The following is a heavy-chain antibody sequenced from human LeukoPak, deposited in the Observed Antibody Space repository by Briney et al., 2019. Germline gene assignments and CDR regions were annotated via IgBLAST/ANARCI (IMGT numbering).Heavy chain of an antibody. Sequence: SETLSLTCTVSGASISSSYWNWVRQPPGKRLEWISFIYYNGNTNSNPSLKSRVTISVDTSKNQFSLKLTSVTAADTAVYYCVRGNYDNRGYSNAFDIWGQGAMVTVSS. J-gene: IGHJ3*02. CDR3: VRGNYDNRGYSNAFDI. V-gene: IGHV4-59*01. CDR2: IYYNGNT. CDR1: GASISSSY. D-gene: IGHD3-22*01.